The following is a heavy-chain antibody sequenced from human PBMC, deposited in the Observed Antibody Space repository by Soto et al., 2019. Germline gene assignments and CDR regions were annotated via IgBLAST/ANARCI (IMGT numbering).Heavy chain of an antibody. J-gene: IGHJ6*02. CDR1: GFTFSNYA. CDR3: ARGDREDTAVVIGVRPGEYGVDV. Sequence: QVQLVESGGGVVQPGRSLRLSCAASGFTFSNYAMHWVRQAPGKGLECVAVISYNGGNRFYRDYVKGRFTISRDNSKNTVHLQIDSLRYEDAAVYYCARGDREDTAVVIGVRPGEYGVDVWGQGTTVTDSS. V-gene: IGHV3-30*04. CDR2: ISYNGGNR. D-gene: IGHD2-15*01.